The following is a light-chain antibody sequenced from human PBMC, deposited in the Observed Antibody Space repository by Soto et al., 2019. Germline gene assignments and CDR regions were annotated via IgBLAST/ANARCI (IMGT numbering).Light chain of an antibody. Sequence: SYELTQPPSVSVSPGQTASITCSGDNLGNDFAYWYQQKPGQSPVLVIYQDRKRPSGIPERFSGSSSGDTATLTISGTQVMDEADYYCNSYVGSNNYVFGTGTKLTVL. CDR2: QDR. J-gene: IGLJ1*01. CDR3: NSYVGSNNYV. CDR1: NLGNDF. V-gene: IGLV3-1*01.